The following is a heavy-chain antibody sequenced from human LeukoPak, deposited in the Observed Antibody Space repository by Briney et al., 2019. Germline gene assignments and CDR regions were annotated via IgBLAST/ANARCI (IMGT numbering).Heavy chain of an antibody. Sequence: GGSLRLSCAPSGFTFSSYGMHWVRQAPGKGLEWVAFIRYDGSIKYYADSVKGRFTITRDNSKNTLYLQLNSLRAEDTAIYYCAREDYGDLDYWGQGTLVTVSS. CDR2: IRYDGSIK. CDR1: GFTFSSYG. J-gene: IGHJ4*02. D-gene: IGHD4-17*01. CDR3: AREDYGDLDY. V-gene: IGHV3-30*02.